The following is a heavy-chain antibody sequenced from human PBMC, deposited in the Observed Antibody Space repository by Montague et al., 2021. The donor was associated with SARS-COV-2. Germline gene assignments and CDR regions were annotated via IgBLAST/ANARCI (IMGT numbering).Heavy chain of an antibody. CDR2: IYYRGST. CDR3: AREDRWSWFDP. CDR1: GGSISSYY. J-gene: IGHJ5*02. D-gene: IGHD5-24*01. V-gene: IGHV4-59*01. Sequence: SETRSLTCTVSGGSISSYYWSWIRQPPGKGLEWIGYIYYRGSTNYNPSLETRVTISVDPSKNQFSLKLSSVTAADTAVYYCAREDRWSWFDPWGQGTLVIVSS.